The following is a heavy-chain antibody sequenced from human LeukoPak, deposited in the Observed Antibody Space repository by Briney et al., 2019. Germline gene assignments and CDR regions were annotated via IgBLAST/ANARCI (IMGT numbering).Heavy chain of an antibody. CDR3: ARAYYDFWSGYSGPYYFDY. V-gene: IGHV3-30*04. CDR1: GFTFSSYA. Sequence: PGGSLRLSCAASGFTFSSYAMHWVRQAPGKGLEWVAVISYDGSNKYYADSVKGRFTISRDNSKNTLYLQMNSLRAEDTAVYYCARAYYDFWSGYSGPYYFDYWGQGTLVTVSS. J-gene: IGHJ4*02. D-gene: IGHD3-3*01. CDR2: ISYDGSNK.